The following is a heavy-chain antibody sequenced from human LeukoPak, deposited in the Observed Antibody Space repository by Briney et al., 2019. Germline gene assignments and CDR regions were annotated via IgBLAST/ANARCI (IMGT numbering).Heavy chain of an antibody. CDR2: ISGSGGSK. Sequence: GGSLRLSCAASGFTFSSYAMSWVRQAPGKGLEWVSAISGSGGSKYYQDSVKGRFTISRANSKNTLYLQMNSLRAEATALYYCAQGTAYCGGDCYDYWGQGTLVTVSS. CDR1: GFTFSSYA. V-gene: IGHV3-23*01. CDR3: AQGTAYCGGDCYDY. J-gene: IGHJ4*02. D-gene: IGHD2-21*02.